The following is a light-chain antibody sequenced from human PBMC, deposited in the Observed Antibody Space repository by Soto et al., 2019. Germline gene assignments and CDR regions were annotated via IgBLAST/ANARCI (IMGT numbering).Light chain of an antibody. V-gene: IGLV2-14*01. CDR3: SSYTSGSTYVI. CDR1: SSDVGGYSY. CDR2: EVS. J-gene: IGLJ2*01. Sequence: QSALTQPASVSGSTGQSITISCTGTSSDVGGYSYVSWYQQHPGKAPKLMIYEVSNRPSGVSNRFSGSKSGNTASLTISGLQADDEAHYYCSSYTSGSTYVIFGGGTKLTVL.